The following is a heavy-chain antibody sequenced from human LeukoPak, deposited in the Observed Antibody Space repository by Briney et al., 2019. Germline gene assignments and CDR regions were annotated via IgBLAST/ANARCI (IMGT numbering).Heavy chain of an antibody. CDR2: VKSKTDNGTT. Sequence: GGSLRLSCAASGFTFSNAWMSWVRQAPGKGLEWVGRVKSKTDNGTTDYAAPVNGRFTISRDDSKNTLYLQMNSLKTEDTAVYYCTTALRVSVFDIWGQGTMVTVSS. CDR3: TTALRVSVFDI. V-gene: IGHV3-15*01. J-gene: IGHJ3*02. D-gene: IGHD3-10*01. CDR1: GFTFSNAW.